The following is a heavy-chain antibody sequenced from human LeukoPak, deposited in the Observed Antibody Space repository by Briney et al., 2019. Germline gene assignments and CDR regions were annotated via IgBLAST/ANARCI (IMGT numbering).Heavy chain of an antibody. J-gene: IGHJ4*02. Sequence: PGGSLRLSCAASGFTFSTYGTHWVRQAPGKGLEWVAVIRSDGSCENYADSVKGLFIISRDNSKNTLYLQMNSLRAEDTAVYYCARYCSGGTFYVGLIWGEGTLVTVSA. CDR2: IRSDGSCE. D-gene: IGHD2-15*01. CDR1: GFTFSTYG. CDR3: ARYCSGGTFYVGLI. V-gene: IGHV3-33*01.